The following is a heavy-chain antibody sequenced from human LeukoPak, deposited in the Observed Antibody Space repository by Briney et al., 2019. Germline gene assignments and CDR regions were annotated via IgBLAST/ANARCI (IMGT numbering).Heavy chain of an antibody. CDR2: IYHSGNT. CDR1: GGSISSYY. CDR3: ARRPNTGTYYFDY. J-gene: IGHJ4*02. D-gene: IGHD6-13*01. Sequence: SETLSLTCTVSGGSISSYYWSWIRQPPGKGLEWIGNIYHSGNTYYNPSLKSRVAMSVDTSKNQFSLKLSSVTAADTAVYYCARRPNTGTYYFDYWGQGTLVTVSS. V-gene: IGHV4-59*04.